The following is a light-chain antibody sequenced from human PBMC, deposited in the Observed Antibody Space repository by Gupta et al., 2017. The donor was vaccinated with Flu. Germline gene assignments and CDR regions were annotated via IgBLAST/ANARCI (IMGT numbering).Light chain of an antibody. J-gene: IGKJ5*01. CDR3: LQYSSYPIT. V-gene: IGKV1D-16*01. CDR2: AAS. CDR1: QGISTW. Sequence: DIQMTQSPSSLSASVGDRVTITCRASQGISTWLAWYQQKPEKAPKSLIYAASSLQSGVPSRFRGRAPGTDFTLTISSLHLEDFATYSCLQYSSYPITSGPATRMQ.